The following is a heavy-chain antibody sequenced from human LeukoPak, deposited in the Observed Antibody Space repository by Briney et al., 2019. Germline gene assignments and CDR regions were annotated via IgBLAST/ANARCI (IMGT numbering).Heavy chain of an antibody. D-gene: IGHD3-22*01. CDR1: GFTFSSYS. CDR2: ISSSSSYI. CDR3: ARDGATMIVVVTSYYMDV. V-gene: IGHV3-21*01. J-gene: IGHJ6*03. Sequence: GGSLRLSCAASGFTFSSYSMNWVRQAPAKGLEWVSSISSSSSYIYYADSVKGRFTISRDNAKNSLYLQMNSLRAEDTAVYYCARDGATMIVVVTSYYMDVWGKGTTVTVSS.